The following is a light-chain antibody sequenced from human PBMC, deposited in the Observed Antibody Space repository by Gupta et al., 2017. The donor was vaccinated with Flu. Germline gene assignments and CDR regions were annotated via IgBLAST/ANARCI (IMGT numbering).Light chain of an antibody. J-gene: IGLJ1*01. CDR1: KLGDDY. CDR2: QYS. Sequence: SGDKLGDDYAGWYQQKPGESPVLVIYQYSKRSSGIPERFSGSNSGNTATLTISGTQAMDEADYCCQAWDSSTLYVFGTGTKVTVL. V-gene: IGLV3-1*01. CDR3: QAWDSSTLYV.